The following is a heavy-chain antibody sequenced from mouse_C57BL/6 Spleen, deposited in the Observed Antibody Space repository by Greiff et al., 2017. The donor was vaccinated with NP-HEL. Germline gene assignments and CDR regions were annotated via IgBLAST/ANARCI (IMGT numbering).Heavy chain of an antibody. CDR1: GYTFTSYW. J-gene: IGHJ4*01. CDR2: IDPSDSYT. D-gene: IGHD1-1*01. V-gene: IGHV1-50*01. CDR3: ARLVYYGSRGAMDY. Sequence: VQLQQPGAELVKPGASVKLSCKASGYTFTSYWMQWVKQRPGQGLEWIGEIDPSDSYTNYNQKFKGKATLTVDTSSSTAYMQLSSLTSEDSAVYYCARLVYYGSRGAMDYWGQGTSVTVSS.